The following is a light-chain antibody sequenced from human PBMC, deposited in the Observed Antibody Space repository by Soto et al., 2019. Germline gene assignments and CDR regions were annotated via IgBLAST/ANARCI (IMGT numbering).Light chain of an antibody. Sequence: EIVLTQSPGTLSLSPGERATLSCRASQSVSSSYLAWYQQKPGQAPRLLIYGASSRATGIPDRFSGSGSGTVFTLTISRLEPEDFAVYYYQQYGSSSWTFGHGTNVEIK. J-gene: IGKJ1*01. CDR3: QQYGSSSWT. CDR1: QSVSSSY. V-gene: IGKV3-20*01. CDR2: GAS.